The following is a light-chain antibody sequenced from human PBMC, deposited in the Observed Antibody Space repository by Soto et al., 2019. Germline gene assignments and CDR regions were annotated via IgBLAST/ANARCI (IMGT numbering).Light chain of an antibody. J-gene: IGKJ4*01. CDR1: QGMSTY. CDR3: QQLNGYQLA. V-gene: IGKV1-9*01. CDR2: SAS. Sequence: DIQLTQSPSFLSASVGNTVTITCRASQGMSTYLAWYQQKPGKVPKLLIRSASTLQRGVPPRFSGGGSGTEFTLTISTLQPDDSGIYYCQQLNGYQLAFGGGTKVDIK.